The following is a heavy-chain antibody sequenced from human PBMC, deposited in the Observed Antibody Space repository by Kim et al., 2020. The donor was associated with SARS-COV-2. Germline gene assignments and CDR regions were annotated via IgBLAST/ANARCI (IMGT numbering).Heavy chain of an antibody. V-gene: IGHV3-11*01. Sequence: YADSVKGRFTNSRDNAKNSLYLQMNSLRAEDTAVYYCAREVAAIEYYFDYWGQGTLVTVSS. D-gene: IGHD2-15*01. J-gene: IGHJ4*02. CDR3: AREVAAIEYYFDY.